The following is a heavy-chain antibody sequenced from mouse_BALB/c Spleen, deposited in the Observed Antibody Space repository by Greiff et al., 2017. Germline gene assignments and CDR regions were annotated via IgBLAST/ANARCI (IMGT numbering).Heavy chain of an antibody. Sequence: EVQLVESGPELVKPGASVKMSCKASGYTFTSYVMHWVKQKPGQGLEWIGYINPYNDGTKYNEKFKGKATLTSDKSSSTAYMELSSLTSEDSAVYYCASQRLRDAMDYWGQGTSVTVSS. D-gene: IGHD2-4*01. CDR2: INPYNDGT. CDR3: ASQRLRDAMDY. V-gene: IGHV1-14*01. J-gene: IGHJ4*01. CDR1: GYTFTSYV.